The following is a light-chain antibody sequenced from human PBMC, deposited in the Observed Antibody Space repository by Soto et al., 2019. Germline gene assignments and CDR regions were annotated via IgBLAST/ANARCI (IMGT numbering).Light chain of an antibody. CDR1: SSDVGVYNY. CDR3: CSYAGSSLWV. V-gene: IGLV2-11*01. Sequence: QSALTQPRSVSGSPGQSVTISCTGTSSDVGVYNYVSWYQQHPGKAPQLVIYDVIKRPSGVPYRASGSKSGNTASLTISGLQAEDEADYYCCSYAGSSLWVFGGGTKLPVL. J-gene: IGLJ3*02. CDR2: DVI.